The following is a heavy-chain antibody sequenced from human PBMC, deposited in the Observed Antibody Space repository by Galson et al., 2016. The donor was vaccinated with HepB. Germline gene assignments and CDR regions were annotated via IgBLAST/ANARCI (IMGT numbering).Heavy chain of an antibody. J-gene: IGHJ4*02. CDR2: IYHGGNT. CDR3: AGHLSTPGTRGFDC. Sequence: TLSLTSAVSDGSTTSRNWWSWVRQPPGSGLEWSGEIYHGGNTNYNPSLTRRVTLSVHTSKTQFSLNLNSVTAADTAVYCWAGHLSTPGTRGFDCWGQGTLVTVSS. D-gene: IGHD6-13*01. CDR1: DGSTTSRNW. V-gene: IGHV4-4*01.